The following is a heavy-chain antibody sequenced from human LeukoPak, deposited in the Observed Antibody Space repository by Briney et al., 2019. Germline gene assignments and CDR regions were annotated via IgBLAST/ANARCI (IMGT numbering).Heavy chain of an antibody. D-gene: IGHD2-2*01. V-gene: IGHV4-30-2*01. Sequence: SETLSLTCAVSGGSISSGGYSWSWIRQPPGKGLEWIGYIYHSGSTYYNPSLKSRVTISVDRSKNQFSLKLSSVTAADTAVYYCARAATAAHFDYWGQGTLVTVPS. J-gene: IGHJ4*02. CDR3: ARAATAAHFDY. CDR2: IYHSGST. CDR1: GGSISSGGYS.